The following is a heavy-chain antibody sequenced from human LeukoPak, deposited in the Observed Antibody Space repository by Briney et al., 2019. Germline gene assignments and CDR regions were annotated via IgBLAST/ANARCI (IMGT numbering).Heavy chain of an antibody. V-gene: IGHV4-59*01. J-gene: IGHJ3*02. CDR1: GDSISSYY. CDR3: ARYIVSYPHDAFDI. D-gene: IGHD1-26*01. Sequence: SETLSLTCSVSGDSISSYYWSWLRQPPGKGLEWIGYIYYSGSTSYNPSLKSRVTISVDTSKKQFSLKLSSVTAADTAFYYCARYIVSYPHDAFDIWGQGTMVTVSS. CDR2: IYYSGST.